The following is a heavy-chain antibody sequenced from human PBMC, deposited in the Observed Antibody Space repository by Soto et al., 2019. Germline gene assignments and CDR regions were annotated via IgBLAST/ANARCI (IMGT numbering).Heavy chain of an antibody. CDR3: ALLYYYGSGSYYKSPYFDY. CDR2: IYWDDDK. V-gene: IGHV2-5*02. CDR1: GFSLSTSGVG. Sequence: QITLKESGPPLVKPTQTLTLTCTFSGFSLSTSGVGVGWIRQPPGKALEWLALIYWDDDKRYSPSLKSRLTITKDTSKNQVVLTMTNMDPVDTATYYCALLYYYGSGSYYKSPYFDYWGQGTLVTVSS. D-gene: IGHD3-10*01. J-gene: IGHJ4*02.